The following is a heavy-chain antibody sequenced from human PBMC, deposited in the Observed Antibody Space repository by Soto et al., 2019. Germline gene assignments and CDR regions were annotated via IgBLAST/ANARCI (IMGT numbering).Heavy chain of an antibody. V-gene: IGHV4-39*01. CDR3: ARHHGDRETLYYYYGMDV. J-gene: IGHJ6*02. CDR2: IYYSGST. D-gene: IGHD3-22*01. CDR1: AEFPRPGRDF. Sequence: TFPLPSTVSAEFPRPGRDFLFCLLLQKGKGLEWIGSIYYSGSTYYNPSLKSRVSISVDTFKNQFSLRMSSMTAADTAVYYCARHHGDRETLYYYYGMDVWGRGTTVT.